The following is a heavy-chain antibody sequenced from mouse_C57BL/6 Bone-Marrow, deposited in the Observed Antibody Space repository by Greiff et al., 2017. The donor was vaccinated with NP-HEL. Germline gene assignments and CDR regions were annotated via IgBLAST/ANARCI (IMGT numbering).Heavy chain of an antibody. Sequence: VQLQQSDAELVKPGASVKISCKVSGYTFTDHTIHWMKQRPEQGLEWIGYIYPRDGSTKYNEQFKDKATLTADKSSSTAYMQLSSLTYEDSAVYYCARPRFFPLCDYWGQGTTLTVSS. CDR1: GYTFTDHT. D-gene: IGHD6-2*01. V-gene: IGHV1-78*01. CDR3: ARPRFFPLCDY. J-gene: IGHJ2*01. CDR2: IYPRDGST.